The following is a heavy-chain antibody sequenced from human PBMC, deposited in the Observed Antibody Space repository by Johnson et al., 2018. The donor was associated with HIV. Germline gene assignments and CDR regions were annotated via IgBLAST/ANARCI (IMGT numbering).Heavy chain of an antibody. CDR3: ARDGPSAAV. CDR1: GFLFSSQW. Sequence: VQLVESGGGLVQPGGSLRLSCAASGFLFSSQWMSWVRQAPGKGLEWVSYISSSGSTIYYADSVKGRFTISRDNSKNTLYLQMNSLRAEDTAVYYCARDGPSAAVWGQGTMVTVSS. J-gene: IGHJ3*01. D-gene: IGHD6-25*01. CDR2: ISSSGSTI. V-gene: IGHV3-48*01.